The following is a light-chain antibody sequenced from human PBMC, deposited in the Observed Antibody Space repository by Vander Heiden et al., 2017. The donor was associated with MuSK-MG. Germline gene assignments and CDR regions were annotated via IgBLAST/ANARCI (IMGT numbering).Light chain of an antibody. J-gene: IGLJ2*01. CDR1: RSDVGGYNY. CDR2: DVS. CDR3: TSYTSSSTLVL. V-gene: IGLV2-14*03. Sequence: QSALTQPASVSGSPGQSITLSCTGTRSDVGGYNYVSWYQQHPGKAPKLMIYDVSNRPLGVSNRFSGSKSGNTASLTISGLQAEDEADYYCTSYTSSSTLVLFGGGTKLTVL.